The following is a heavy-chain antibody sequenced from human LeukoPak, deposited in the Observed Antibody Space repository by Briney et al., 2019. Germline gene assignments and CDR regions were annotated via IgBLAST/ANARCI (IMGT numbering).Heavy chain of an antibody. D-gene: IGHD1-26*01. CDR1: GGSFSTSG. Sequence: SVKVSCKASGGSFSTSGFSWVRQAPGQGLEWMGGVIPIYGTPSYAQKFQGRVTITTDESTSTAYVELSSLRSEDTAVYYCARGLVGARSIPTNFDYWGQGTLVTVSS. V-gene: IGHV1-69*05. CDR2: VIPIYGTP. CDR3: ARGLVGARSIPTNFDY. J-gene: IGHJ4*02.